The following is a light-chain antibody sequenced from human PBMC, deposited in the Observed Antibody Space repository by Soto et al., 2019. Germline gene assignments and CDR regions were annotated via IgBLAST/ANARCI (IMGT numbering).Light chain of an antibody. Sequence: DVVMTQSPLSLPVTLGQPASISCRSSQSLVHSDGNTYLNWFQQRPGQSPRRLIYKVSNRDSGVPDRFSGSGSGTNFTLKISRVEAEDVAVYYCMQGTHWPPYTLGQGTKLEIK. CDR1: QSLVHSDGNTY. CDR3: MQGTHWPPYT. J-gene: IGKJ2*01. V-gene: IGKV2-30*02. CDR2: KVS.